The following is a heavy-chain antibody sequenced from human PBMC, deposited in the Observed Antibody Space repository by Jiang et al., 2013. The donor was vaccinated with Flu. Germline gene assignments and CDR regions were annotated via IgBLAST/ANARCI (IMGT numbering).Heavy chain of an antibody. CDR2: SFHGDT. V-gene: IGHV4-31*03. CDR3: ARVIEVYTIFDF. D-gene: IGHD2-2*02. J-gene: IGHJ4*02. CDR1: GGSISGGGIT. Sequence: TVSGGSISGGGITGAGSAXTQEGTWSGLGTSFHGDTYYNPSLKSRVTISIDTSKNQFSLKLSSVTAADTAVYYCARVIEVYTIFDFWGQGTLVTVSS.